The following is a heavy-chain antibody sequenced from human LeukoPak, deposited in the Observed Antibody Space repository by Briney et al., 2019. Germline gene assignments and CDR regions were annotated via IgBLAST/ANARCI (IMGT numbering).Heavy chain of an antibody. CDR3: ARDFTVTSPGGFDY. Sequence: GGSLRLSCAASGFTFSSYSMNWVRQAPGKGLEWVSYISSSSSTIYYADSVKGRFTISRDNAKNSLYLQMNSLRAEDTAVYYCARDFTVTSPGGFDYWGQGTLVTVSS. CDR1: GFTFSSYS. J-gene: IGHJ4*02. V-gene: IGHV3-48*01. CDR2: ISSSSSTI. D-gene: IGHD4-17*01.